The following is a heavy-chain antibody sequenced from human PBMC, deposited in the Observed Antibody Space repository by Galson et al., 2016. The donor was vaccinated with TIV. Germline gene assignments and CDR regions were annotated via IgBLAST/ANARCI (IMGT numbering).Heavy chain of an antibody. CDR1: GGTFSSYG. J-gene: IGHJ6*03. D-gene: IGHD3-3*01. V-gene: IGHV1-69*13. CDR2: INPVFGIP. Sequence: SVKVSGKASGGTFSSYGISWVRQAPGQGLEWMGGINPVFGIPNYAQKFQGRVTITADESTSTAYMELTSLRSEDTAVYYCARGKERVINYYYYMDVWGKGTTITVSS. CDR3: ARGKERVINYYYYMDV.